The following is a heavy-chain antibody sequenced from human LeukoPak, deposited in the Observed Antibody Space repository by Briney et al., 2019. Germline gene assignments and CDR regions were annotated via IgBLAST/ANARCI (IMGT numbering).Heavy chain of an antibody. V-gene: IGHV1-2*02. D-gene: IGHD3-3*01. Sequence: ASVKVSCKASGYTFTGYYMHWVRQAPGQGLEWMGWINPNSGGTNYAQKFQGRVTMTRDTSISTAYMELSRLRSDDAAVYYCARRFWSGYWVFDYWGQGTLVTVSS. CDR3: ARRFWSGYWVFDY. J-gene: IGHJ4*02. CDR1: GYTFTGYY. CDR2: INPNSGGT.